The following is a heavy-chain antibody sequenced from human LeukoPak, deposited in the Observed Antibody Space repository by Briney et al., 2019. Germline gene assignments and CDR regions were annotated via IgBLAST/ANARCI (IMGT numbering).Heavy chain of an antibody. D-gene: IGHD2-8*02. CDR3: AKPRTTGLGWAQFDY. CDR2: FDGNGPNT. V-gene: IGHV3-23*01. CDR1: GFTFSSYA. J-gene: IGHJ4*02. Sequence: GGSLRLSCAASGFTFSSYAMHWVRQAPGKGLEWVSGFDGNGPNTYYADSVKGRWTISRDNSRNTLYLEMNSLRPEDTAIYYCAKPRTTGLGWAQFDYWGQGSLVTVSS.